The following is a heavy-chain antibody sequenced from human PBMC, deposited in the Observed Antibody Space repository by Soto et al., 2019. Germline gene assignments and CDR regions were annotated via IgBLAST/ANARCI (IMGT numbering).Heavy chain of an antibody. V-gene: IGHV4-30-4*01. D-gene: IGHD5-18*01. CDR2: IYYSGST. CDR3: ARALIQLWPHYYYGMDV. CDR1: GGSISSVDYY. J-gene: IGHJ6*02. Sequence: QVQLQESGPGLVKPSQTLSLTCTVSGGSISSVDYYWSWIRQPPGKGLEWIGYIYYSGSTYYNPSLKSRVTISVDTSKNQFSLKLSSVTAADTAVYYCARALIQLWPHYYYGMDVWGQGTTVTVSS.